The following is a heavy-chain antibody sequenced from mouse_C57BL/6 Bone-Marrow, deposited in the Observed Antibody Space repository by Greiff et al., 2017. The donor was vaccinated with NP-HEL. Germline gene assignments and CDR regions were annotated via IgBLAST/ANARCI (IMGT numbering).Heavy chain of an antibody. D-gene: IGHD1-1*01. CDR2: IWRGGIT. J-gene: IGHJ1*03. CDR3: AKRDYYGSSLRYFDV. Sequence: QVQLQQSGPGLVQPSQSLSITCTVPGFSLTSYGVHWVRQSPGKGLEWRGVIWRGGITDYNAAFMSRLSITKDNSKSQVFFKMNSLQADDTAIYYCAKRDYYGSSLRYFDVWGTGTTVTVSS. CDR1: GFSLTSYG. V-gene: IGHV2-5*01.